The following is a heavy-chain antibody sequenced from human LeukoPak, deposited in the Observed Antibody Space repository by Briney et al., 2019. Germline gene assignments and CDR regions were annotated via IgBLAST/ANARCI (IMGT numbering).Heavy chain of an antibody. CDR1: GHTFTGYY. CDR2: INPNSGGT. V-gene: IGHV1-2*06. CDR3: ARDIITMVRGVMKPFDY. D-gene: IGHD3-10*01. J-gene: IGHJ4*02. Sequence: ASVKVSCKASGHTFTGYYMHWVRQAPGQGLEWMGRINPNSGGTNYAQKFQGRVTMTRDTSISTAYMELSRLRSDDTAVYYCARDIITMVRGVMKPFDYWGQGTLVTVSS.